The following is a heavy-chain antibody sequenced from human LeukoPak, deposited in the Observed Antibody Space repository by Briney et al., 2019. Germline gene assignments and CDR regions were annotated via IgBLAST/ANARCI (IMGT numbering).Heavy chain of an antibody. V-gene: IGHV1-46*01. D-gene: IGHD2-15*01. CDR3: EREYHGGLFDY. J-gene: IGHJ4*02. CDR2: INPGGGGT. Sequence: ASVKVSCKASGYTFTNYYIHWVRQAPGQGLEWMGMINPGGGGTAYAQEFQGRVTMTRDTSTSTVYMELRSLRSEDTAVYYCEREYHGGLFDYWGQGTLVTVSS. CDR1: GYTFTNYY.